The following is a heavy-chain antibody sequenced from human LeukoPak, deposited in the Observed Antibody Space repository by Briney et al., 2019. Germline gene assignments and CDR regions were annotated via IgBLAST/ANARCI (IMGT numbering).Heavy chain of an antibody. CDR1: GFTFSSYG. V-gene: IGHV3-30*02. CDR2: IRYDGSNK. CDR3: ARGGLYDSSGYRYPEGNFDY. Sequence: GGSLRLSCAASGFTFSSYGMHWVRQAPGKGLEWVAFIRYDGSNKYYADSVKGRFTISRDNSKNTLYLQMNSLRAEDTAVYYCARGGLYDSSGYRYPEGNFDYWGQGMLVTVSS. D-gene: IGHD3-22*01. J-gene: IGHJ4*02.